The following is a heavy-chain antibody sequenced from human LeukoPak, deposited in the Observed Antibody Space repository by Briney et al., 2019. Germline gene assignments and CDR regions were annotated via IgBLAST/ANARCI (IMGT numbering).Heavy chain of an antibody. CDR3: ARYARYYDSSGYLRWYFDL. Sequence: GGSLRLSCAASGFTFDDYAMHWVRQAPGKGLEWVSGISWNSGSIGYADSVKGRFTISRDNAKNSLYLQMNSLRAEDTAVYYCARYARYYDSSGYLRWYFDLWGRGTLVTVSS. CDR2: ISWNSGSI. J-gene: IGHJ2*01. D-gene: IGHD3-22*01. V-gene: IGHV3-9*01. CDR1: GFTFDDYA.